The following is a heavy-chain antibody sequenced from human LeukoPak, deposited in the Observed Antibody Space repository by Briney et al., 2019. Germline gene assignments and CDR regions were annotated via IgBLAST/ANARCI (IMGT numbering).Heavy chain of an antibody. Sequence: SETLSLTCSVSGDSMSSYYWSWIRQPPRKGLEWIGYIYYSGSTNYNPSLKSRVTISVDTSKNQFSLKLSSVTAADTAVYYCARSNWNYDDYYYYGMDVWGQGTTVTVSS. V-gene: IGHV4-59*01. CDR1: GDSMSSYY. CDR3: ARSNWNYDDYYYYGMDV. J-gene: IGHJ6*02. D-gene: IGHD1-7*01. CDR2: IYYSGST.